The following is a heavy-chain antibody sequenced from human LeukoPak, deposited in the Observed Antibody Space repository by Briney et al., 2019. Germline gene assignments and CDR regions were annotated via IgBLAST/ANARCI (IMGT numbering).Heavy chain of an antibody. Sequence: SETLSLTCTVSGGSISSYYWSWIRQPPGKGLEWIGYIYYSGSTYYNPSLKSRVTISVDTSKNQFSLKLSSVTAANTAVYYCARGTPTMVRGVIITPNWFDPWGQGTLVTVSS. V-gene: IGHV4-59*12. CDR2: IYYSGST. D-gene: IGHD3-10*01. CDR3: ARGTPTMVRGVIITPNWFDP. CDR1: GGSISSYY. J-gene: IGHJ5*02.